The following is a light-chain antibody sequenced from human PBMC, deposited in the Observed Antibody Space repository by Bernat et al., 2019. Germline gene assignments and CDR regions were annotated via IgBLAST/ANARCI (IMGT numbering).Light chain of an antibody. V-gene: IGKV3-15*01. Sequence: EIVMTQSPATLSVSPGERATLSCRASQSVSSNLAWYQQKPGQAPRLLIYGASTRATGIPARFSGSGSGTAFTLTISSLQSEDFAIYYCQKYNNWPRAFGQGTKVKIK. J-gene: IGKJ1*01. CDR3: QKYNNWPRA. CDR2: GAS. CDR1: QSVSSN.